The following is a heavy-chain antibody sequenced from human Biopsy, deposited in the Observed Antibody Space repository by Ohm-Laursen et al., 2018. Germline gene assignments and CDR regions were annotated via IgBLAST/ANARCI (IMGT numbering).Heavy chain of an antibody. J-gene: IGHJ4*02. CDR2: ITSSGDTT. CDR1: GFTFSDHH. V-gene: IGHV3-23*01. D-gene: IGHD3-22*01. CDR3: AKDQGYYYDRSVYYYFDY. Sequence: GSLRLSCAASGFTFSDHHMAWVRQAPGKGLEWVSAITSSGDTTYYSDSVKGRFTISRDSSKNTLHLQMNSLRAEDTAVYYCAKDQGYYYDRSVYYYFDYWGQGTLVTVSS.